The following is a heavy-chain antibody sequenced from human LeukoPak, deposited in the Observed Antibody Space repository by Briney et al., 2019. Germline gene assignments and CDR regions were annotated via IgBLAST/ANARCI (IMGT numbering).Heavy chain of an antibody. CDR1: GFAFSVYW. CDR2: IKQDGSEK. CDR3: ARPAEWGSLDY. J-gene: IGHJ4*02. V-gene: IGHV3-7*01. D-gene: IGHD7-27*01. Sequence: GGSLRLSCAASGFAFSVYWMSWVRQAPGKGLEWVANIKQDGSEKYYVDSVRGRFTISKDNAKNSLYLQMNSLRAEDTAVYYCARPAEWGSLDYWGQGTLVTVSS.